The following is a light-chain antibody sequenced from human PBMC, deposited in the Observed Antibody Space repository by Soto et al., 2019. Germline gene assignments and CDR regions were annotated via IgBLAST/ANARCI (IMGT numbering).Light chain of an antibody. Sequence: QSVLTQPPSASGTPGQTVTISCSGTTSNIGSDFLYWFQQFPGTAPILLIYRNNQRPSGVSDRFSGSKSGTSGSLAISGLQSEDEADYYCVSWDGSLSGLVFGGGTKLTVL. CDR1: TSNIGSDF. CDR2: RNN. CDR3: VSWDGSLSGLV. J-gene: IGLJ3*02. V-gene: IGLV1-47*01.